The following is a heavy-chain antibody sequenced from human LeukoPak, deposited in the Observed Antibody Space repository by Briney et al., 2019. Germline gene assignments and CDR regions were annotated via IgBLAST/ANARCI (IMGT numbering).Heavy chain of an antibody. V-gene: IGHV3-21*01. Sequence: GGSLRLSCTASGFNVGDYTMIWVRQAPGKGLEWVSVIGSSSSYIYYADSVKGRFTISRDNAKNSLYLQMNSLRAEDTAVYYCARDDVYCSSTSCYFDHWGQGTLVTVSS. D-gene: IGHD2-2*01. CDR1: GFNVGDYT. CDR2: IGSSSSYI. J-gene: IGHJ4*02. CDR3: ARDDVYCSSTSCYFDH.